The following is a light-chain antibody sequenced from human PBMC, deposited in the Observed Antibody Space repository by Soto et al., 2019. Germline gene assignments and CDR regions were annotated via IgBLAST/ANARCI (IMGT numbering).Light chain of an antibody. CDR2: AAP. V-gene: IGKV1-9*01. CDR3: QQLNSYPF. Sequence: DIQFTQSPSFLSASVGDRDTITCRASQGISSYLAWYQQKPGKAPKLLIYAAPTLQSGVPSRFSGSGSGTEFTLTISSLQPEDFATYYCQQLNSYPFFGPGTKVDIK. CDR1: QGISSY. J-gene: IGKJ3*01.